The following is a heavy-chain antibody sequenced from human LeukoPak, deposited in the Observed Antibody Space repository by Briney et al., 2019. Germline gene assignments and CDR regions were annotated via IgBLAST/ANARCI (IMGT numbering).Heavy chain of an antibody. CDR2: IKQDGSEK. J-gene: IGHJ3*02. CDR3: ARESPKTVYYYDSSGSYMGAFDI. Sequence: GGSLRLSCAASGFTFSSYWMSWVRQAPGKGREWVANIKQDGSEKYYVDSVKGRFTISRDNAKNSLYLQMNSLRAEDTAVYYCARESPKTVYYYDSSGSYMGAFDIWGQGTMVTVSS. CDR1: GFTFSSYW. V-gene: IGHV3-7*01. D-gene: IGHD3-22*01.